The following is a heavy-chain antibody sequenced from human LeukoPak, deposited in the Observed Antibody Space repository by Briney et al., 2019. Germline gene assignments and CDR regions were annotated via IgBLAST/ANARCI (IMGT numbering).Heavy chain of an antibody. CDR2: IKADGSDK. D-gene: IGHD1-26*01. V-gene: IGHV3-7*01. Sequence: GGSLRLSCAASGFTFDTYWMNWVRQAPGKGLEWVANIKADGSDKYYVESVTGRFTISRDNAKNSLYLQMNSLRAEDMAVYYCARGGGLSDYWGQGTLVTVSS. CDR3: ARGGGLSDY. CDR1: GFTFDTYW. J-gene: IGHJ4*02.